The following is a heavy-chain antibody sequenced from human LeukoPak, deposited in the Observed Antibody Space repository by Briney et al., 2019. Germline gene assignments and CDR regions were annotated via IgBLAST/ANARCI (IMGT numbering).Heavy chain of an antibody. CDR2: IYYSGST. V-gene: IGHV4-39*01. CDR3: ARGYCSSTSCRGFFDY. CDR1: GGSISSSSYY. D-gene: IGHD2-2*01. J-gene: IGHJ4*02. Sequence: SETLSLTCTVSGGSISSSSYYWGWIRQPPGTGLEWIGSIYYSGSTYYNPFLKSRVTLSVDTSKNQFSLKMSSVTAADTAVYYCARGYCSSTSCRGFFDYWGQGTLVTVSS.